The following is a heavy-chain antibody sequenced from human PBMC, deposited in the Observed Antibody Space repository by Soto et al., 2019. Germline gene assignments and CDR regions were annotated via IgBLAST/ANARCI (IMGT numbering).Heavy chain of an antibody. CDR2: IYWDDDK. D-gene: IGHD3-22*01. J-gene: IGHJ4*02. CDR3: AHSSMLAYESSGLFDY. Sequence: QITLKESGPTLVKPTQTLTLTCTFSGFSLSTSGVGVGWIRQPPGKALEWLALIYWDDDKRYSPSLKSRLTSTKDTSKNQVVLTMTNMDPVDTATYYSAHSSMLAYESSGLFDYWGQGTLVTVSS. V-gene: IGHV2-5*02. CDR1: GFSLSTSGVG.